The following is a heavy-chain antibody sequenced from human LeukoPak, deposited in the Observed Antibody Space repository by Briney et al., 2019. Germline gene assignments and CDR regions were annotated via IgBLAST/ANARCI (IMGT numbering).Heavy chain of an antibody. CDR3: ARDKKSGEASEIDY. Sequence: GGSLILPCAASGFTFRNYWVHWARQSPGKGLVGVSHINQDWSNTNYADSVKGRLTLSRDNAHNTQNLQMDRMRRDDRALQYCARDKKSGEASEIDYWGQGTLVTVSS. CDR1: GFTFRNYW. D-gene: IGHD1-26*01. V-gene: IGHV3-74*01. J-gene: IGHJ4*02. CDR2: INQDWSNT.